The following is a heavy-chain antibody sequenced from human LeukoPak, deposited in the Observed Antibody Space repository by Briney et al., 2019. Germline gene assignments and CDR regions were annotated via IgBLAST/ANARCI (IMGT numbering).Heavy chain of an antibody. J-gene: IGHJ6*03. CDR3: ARFGGNYYYYYYMDV. CDR2: IKQDGSEK. Sequence: GGSLRLSCAASGFTFSSYWMSWVRQAPGKGLEWVANIKQDGSEKYYVDSVKGRFTISRDNAKNSLYLQMNSLRAEDTAVYYCARFGGNYYYYYYMDVWGKGTTVTVSS. CDR1: GFTFSSYW. D-gene: IGHD3-10*01. V-gene: IGHV3-7*01.